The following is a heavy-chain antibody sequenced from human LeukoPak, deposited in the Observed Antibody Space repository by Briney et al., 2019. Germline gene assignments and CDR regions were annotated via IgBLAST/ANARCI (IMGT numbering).Heavy chain of an antibody. V-gene: IGHV4-34*01. CDR2: LNHSGST. CDR3: ARGKGGYYYYYGMDV. Sequence: SETLSLTCAVYGGSFSGYYWSWIRQPPGKGLEWIGELNHSGSTNYNPSLKSRVTISVDTSKNQFSLKLSSVTAADTAVYYCARGKGGYYYYYGMDVWGQGTTVTVSS. J-gene: IGHJ6*02. CDR1: GGSFSGYY.